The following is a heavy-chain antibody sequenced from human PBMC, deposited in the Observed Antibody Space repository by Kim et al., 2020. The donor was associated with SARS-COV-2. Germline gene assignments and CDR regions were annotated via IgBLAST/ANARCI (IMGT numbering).Heavy chain of an antibody. J-gene: IGHJ5*02. D-gene: IGHD3-22*01. Sequence: KGRFTISRDNSKNTLYLQMNSLRAEDTAVYYCAKGGYYYDSSGYFNWFDPWGQGTLVTVSS. CDR3: AKGGYYYDSSGYFNWFDP. V-gene: IGHV3-30*02.